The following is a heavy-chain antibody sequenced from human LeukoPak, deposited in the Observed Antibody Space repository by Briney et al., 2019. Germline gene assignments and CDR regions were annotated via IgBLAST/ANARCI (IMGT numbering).Heavy chain of an antibody. D-gene: IGHD3-9*01. CDR2: ISSSSSTI. V-gene: IGHV3-48*01. CDR1: GFTFSSYS. J-gene: IGHJ4*02. Sequence: AGGSLRLSCAASGFTFSSYSMNWVRQAPGKGLEWVSYISSSSSTIYYADSVKGRFTISRDNAKNSLYLQMNSLRAEDTALYYCAKDASYDILEGGYYWGQGTLVTVSS. CDR3: AKDASYDILEGGYY.